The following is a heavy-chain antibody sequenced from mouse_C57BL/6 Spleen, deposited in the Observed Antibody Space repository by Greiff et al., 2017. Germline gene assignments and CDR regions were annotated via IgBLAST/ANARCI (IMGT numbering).Heavy chain of an antibody. J-gene: IGHJ1*03. CDR2: ISSGGDYI. D-gene: IGHD1-1*01. Sequence: EVQGVESGEGLVKPGGSLKLSCAASGFTFSSYAMSWVRQTPEKRLEWVAYISSGGDYIYYADTVKGRFTISRDNARNTLYLQMSSLKSEDTAMYYCTRGPYGSSGWYFDVWGTGTTGTVSS. CDR3: TRGPYGSSGWYFDV. V-gene: IGHV5-9-1*02. CDR1: GFTFSSYA.